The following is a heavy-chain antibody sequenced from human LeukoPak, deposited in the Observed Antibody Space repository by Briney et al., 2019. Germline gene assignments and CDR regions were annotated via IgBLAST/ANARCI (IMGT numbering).Heavy chain of an antibody. D-gene: IGHD5-12*01. CDR3: ARSGYDLGFDY. CDR2: IYYSGST. J-gene: IGHJ4*02. CDR1: GGSISSGDYY. Sequence: SQTLSLTCPVSGGSISSGDYYWSWIRQPPGKGLEWIGYIYYSGSTYYNPSLESRVTISVDTSKNQFFLKLSSVTAADTAVYYCARSGYDLGFDYWGQGTLVTVSS. V-gene: IGHV4-30-4*01.